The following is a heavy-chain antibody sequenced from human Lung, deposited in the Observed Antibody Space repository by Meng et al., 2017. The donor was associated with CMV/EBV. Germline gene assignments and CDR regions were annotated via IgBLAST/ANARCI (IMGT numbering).Heavy chain of an antibody. CDR2: ISYRGGT. J-gene: IGHJ4*02. Sequence: CGVSGGPMSRIHYYWGWIRQTPGRGREWSGSISYRGGTYYNPSLRGRVTISVDTSKSQFSPKLSSVTAADTAVYYCARLTTSGTFDYWGQGTLVTVSS. V-gene: IGHV4-39*01. CDR3: ARLTTSGTFDY. D-gene: IGHD2-2*01. CDR1: GGPMSRIHYY.